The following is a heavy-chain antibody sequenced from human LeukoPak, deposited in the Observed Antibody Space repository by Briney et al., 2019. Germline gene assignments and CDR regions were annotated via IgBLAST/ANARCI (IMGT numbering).Heavy chain of an antibody. CDR3: TKSRSSWSDDTFDI. Sequence: VGSLRLSCAASGFTFSGYGMFWVRQAPGKGLEWISSISTGGTYIYYADSVKGRFTISRDNAKNSLYLQMNSLRAEDTAVYYCTKSRSSWSDDTFDIWGQGTMVTVSS. CDR2: ISTGGTYI. D-gene: IGHD6-13*01. CDR1: GFTFSGYG. J-gene: IGHJ3*02. V-gene: IGHV3-21*01.